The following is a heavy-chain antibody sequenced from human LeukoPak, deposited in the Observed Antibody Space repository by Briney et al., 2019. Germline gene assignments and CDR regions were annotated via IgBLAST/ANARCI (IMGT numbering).Heavy chain of an antibody. D-gene: IGHD3-9*01. J-gene: IGHJ3*02. V-gene: IGHV4-59*01. CDR2: IYYSGST. CDR1: GVSISSYY. CDR3: ARADILTGYYSSAFDI. Sequence: SETLSLTCTVSGVSISSYYWSWIRQPPGKGLEWIGYIYYSGSTNYNPSLKSRVTISVDTSKNQFSLKLSSVTAADTAVYYCARADILTGYYSSAFDIWGQGTMVTVSS.